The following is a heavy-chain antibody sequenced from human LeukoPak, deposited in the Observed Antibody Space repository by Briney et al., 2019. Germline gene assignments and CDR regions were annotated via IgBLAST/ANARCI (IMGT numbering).Heavy chain of an antibody. CDR3: AREARSGYYDSSGTYVY. CDR1: GGSISSSNW. Sequence: SETLSLTCAVSGGSISSSNWWSWVRQPPGKGLEWIGAIYHSGSTNYNPPLKSRVTRSVDKSKNQFSLKLSSVTAAATAVYYCAREARSGYYDSSGTYVYWGKGTLVTVSS. CDR2: IYHSGST. V-gene: IGHV4-4*02. D-gene: IGHD3-22*01. J-gene: IGHJ4*02.